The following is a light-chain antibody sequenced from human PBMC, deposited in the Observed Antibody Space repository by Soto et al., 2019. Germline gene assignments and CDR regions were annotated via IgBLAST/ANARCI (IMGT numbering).Light chain of an antibody. J-gene: IGKJ1*01. CDR3: QQYVSSPRT. CDR2: GAS. Sequence: EIVLSQSPGTLSLSTGERATLSCRASQSVSSSYLAWYQQKPGQAPRLLIYGASSRATGIPDRFSGSGSGTDFTLTISRLEPEDFAVYYCQQYVSSPRTFGQGTKVDI. V-gene: IGKV3-20*01. CDR1: QSVSSSY.